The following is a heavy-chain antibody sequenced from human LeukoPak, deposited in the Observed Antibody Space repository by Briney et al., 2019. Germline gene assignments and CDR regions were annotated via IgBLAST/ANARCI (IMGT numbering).Heavy chain of an antibody. CDR3: ARRDGSGSNHLN. V-gene: IGHV4-39*01. Sequence: SETLSLTCTVSGGSTSSSSYYWGWIRQPPGKGLEWIGSIYYSGSTYYNPSLKSRVTISVDTSKNQFSLKLSSVTAADTAVYYCARRDGSGSNHLNWGQGTLVIVSS. CDR1: GGSTSSSSYY. D-gene: IGHD3-10*01. CDR2: IYYSGST. J-gene: IGHJ4*02.